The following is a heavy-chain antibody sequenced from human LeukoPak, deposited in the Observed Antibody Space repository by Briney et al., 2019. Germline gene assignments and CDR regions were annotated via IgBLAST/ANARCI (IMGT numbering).Heavy chain of an antibody. J-gene: IGHJ3*02. D-gene: IGHD2-21*02. CDR3: ARFCGGDCYFRQDAFDI. Sequence: GGSLRLSCAASGFTFSSYEMNWVRQAPGKGLEGVSYISSSGSTIYYADSVKGRFTISRDNAKNSLYLQMNSLRAEDTAVYYCARFCGGDCYFRQDAFDIWGQGTMVTVSS. V-gene: IGHV3-48*03. CDR2: ISSSGSTI. CDR1: GFTFSSYE.